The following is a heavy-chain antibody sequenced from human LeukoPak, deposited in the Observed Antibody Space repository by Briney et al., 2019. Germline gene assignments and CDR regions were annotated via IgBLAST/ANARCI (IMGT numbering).Heavy chain of an antibody. CDR2: IYTSGST. D-gene: IGHD5-24*01. CDR1: GRSISSGSYY. Sequence: SQTLSLTCTVSGRSISSGSYYWSWIRQPAGKGLEWIGRIYTSGSTNYNPSLKSRVTISVDTSKNQFSLKLSSVTAADTAVYYCARDGLEMATFYFDYWGQGTLVTVSS. J-gene: IGHJ4*02. V-gene: IGHV4-61*02. CDR3: ARDGLEMATFYFDY.